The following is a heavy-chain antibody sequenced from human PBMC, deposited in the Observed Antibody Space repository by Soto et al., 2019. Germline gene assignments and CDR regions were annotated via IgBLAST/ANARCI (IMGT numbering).Heavy chain of an antibody. CDR3: AKDIVVVPAAPHGMDV. CDR1: GFTFSSYA. V-gene: IGHV3-23*01. CDR2: ISGSGGST. D-gene: IGHD2-2*01. J-gene: IGHJ6*02. Sequence: QPGGSLRLSCAASGFTFSSYAMSWVRQAPGKGLEWVSAISGSGGSTYYADSVKGRFTISRDNSKNTLYLQMNSLRAEDTAVYYCAKDIVVVPAAPHGMDVWGQGTTVTVSS.